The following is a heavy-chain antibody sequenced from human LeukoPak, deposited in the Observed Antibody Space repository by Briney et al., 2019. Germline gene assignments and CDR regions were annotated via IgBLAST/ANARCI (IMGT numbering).Heavy chain of an antibody. J-gene: IGHJ4*02. Sequence: SETLSLTCTVSGGSVSFDYWSWIRQPPGKGLEWVGSIHHSGSSNYNSSLKSRVTVSLGTSKNQFSLRLSSVTVADTAVYDCTRENGDYAYDHWGQGTLVTVSS. CDR2: IHHSGSS. CDR3: TRENGDYAYDH. D-gene: IGHD4-17*01. V-gene: IGHV4-59*02. CDR1: GGSVSFDY.